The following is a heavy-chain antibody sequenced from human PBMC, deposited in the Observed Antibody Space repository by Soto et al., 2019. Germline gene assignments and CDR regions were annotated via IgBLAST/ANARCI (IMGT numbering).Heavy chain of an antibody. D-gene: IGHD3-10*01. CDR2: IIPIFGTA. Sequence: EASVKVSCKASGGTFSSYALSWLPQAPGEGLEWTGGIIPIFGTANYAQKFQGRVTITADESTSTAYMELSSLRSEDTAVYYCASIPMVREPPRAFDIWGQGTMVTVSS. CDR3: ASIPMVREPPRAFDI. CDR1: GGTFSSYA. J-gene: IGHJ3*02. V-gene: IGHV1-69*13.